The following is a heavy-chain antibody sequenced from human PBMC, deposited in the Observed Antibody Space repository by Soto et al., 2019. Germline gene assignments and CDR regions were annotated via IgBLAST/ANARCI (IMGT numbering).Heavy chain of an antibody. CDR2: ISSSSSYI. J-gene: IGHJ6*02. CDR1: GFTFSSYS. Sequence: PGGSLRLSCAASGFTFSSYSMNWVRQAPGKGLEWVSSISSSSSYIYYADSVKGRFTISRDNAKNSLYLQMNSLRAEDTAVYYCAGPVLLWFGELLPTYGMDVWGQGTTVTVSS. CDR3: AGPVLLWFGELLPTYGMDV. D-gene: IGHD3-10*01. V-gene: IGHV3-21*01.